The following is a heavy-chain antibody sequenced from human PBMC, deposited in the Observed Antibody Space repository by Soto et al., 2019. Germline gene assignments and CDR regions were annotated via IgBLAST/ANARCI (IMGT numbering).Heavy chain of an antibody. V-gene: IGHV3-23*01. CDR1: GFTFTNYV. CDR3: AKDISLWFGGDPPGGDAFDM. D-gene: IGHD3-10*01. J-gene: IGHJ3*02. Sequence: PGGSLRLSCEVSGFTFTNYVMGWVRQAPGRGLEWVSSISRSGDRTYYADSVKGRFTISRDKSKNTLFLQMNSLRAEDTALYYCAKDISLWFGGDPPGGDAFDMWGRGTTVTVSS. CDR2: ISRSGDRT.